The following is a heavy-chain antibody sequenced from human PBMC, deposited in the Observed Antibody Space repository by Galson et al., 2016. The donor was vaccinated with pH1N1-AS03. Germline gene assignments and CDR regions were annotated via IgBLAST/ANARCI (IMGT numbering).Heavy chain of an antibody. J-gene: IGHJ4*02. Sequence: SLRLSCAGSGFNFDDYALHWVRQAPGKGLEWVAGIDWNSGTRGYSGSVFGRFTISRDNAKNTLYLQMNSLRTEDTALYYCAKSPGYCSSGSCSDQDYFDSWGQGTLVTVSS. V-gene: IGHV3-9*01. CDR2: IDWNSGTR. CDR1: GFNFDDYA. D-gene: IGHD2-15*01. CDR3: AKSPGYCSSGSCSDQDYFDS.